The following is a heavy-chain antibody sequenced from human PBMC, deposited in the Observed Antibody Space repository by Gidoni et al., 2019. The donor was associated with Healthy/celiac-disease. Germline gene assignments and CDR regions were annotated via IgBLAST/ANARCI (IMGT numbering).Heavy chain of an antibody. CDR3: ARAPEGPIAAAGSYYYYGMDV. Sequence: EVQLVESGGGLVKPGGSLRLSCAASGFTFSSYSMNWVRQAPGKGLEWVSSISSSSSYIYYADSVKGRFTISRDNAKNSLYLQMNSLRAEDTAVYYCARAPEGPIAAAGSYYYYGMDVWGQGTTVTVSS. CDR2: ISSSSSYI. V-gene: IGHV3-21*01. D-gene: IGHD6-13*01. J-gene: IGHJ6*02. CDR1: GFTFSSYS.